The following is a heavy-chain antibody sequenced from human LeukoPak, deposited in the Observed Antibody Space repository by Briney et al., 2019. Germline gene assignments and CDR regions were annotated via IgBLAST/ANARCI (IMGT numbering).Heavy chain of an antibody. Sequence: GGSLRLSCAASGFTCSGSAMHWVRQASGKELEWVGRIRSKANSYATAYAASVKGRFTISRDDSKNTAYLQMNSLKTEDTAVYYCTNGRSSEPYSSSTSYWGQGTLVTVSS. CDR2: IRSKANSYAT. CDR3: TNGRSSEPYSSSTSY. J-gene: IGHJ4*02. CDR1: GFTCSGSA. D-gene: IGHD6-13*01. V-gene: IGHV3-73*01.